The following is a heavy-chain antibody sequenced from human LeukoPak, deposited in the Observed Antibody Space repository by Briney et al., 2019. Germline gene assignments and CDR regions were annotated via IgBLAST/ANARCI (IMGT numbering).Heavy chain of an antibody. CDR3: AGRPTGYSSGYIH. Sequence: GGSLRLSCAASGFTFSSYAINWVRQAPGKGLEWVSAISGAGGTTYYADSVKGRFTVSRDNSKNTLYLQMNSVRAEDTAVYYCAGRPTGYSSGYIHWGQGTLVTVSS. V-gene: IGHV3-23*01. CDR1: GFTFSSYA. CDR2: ISGAGGTT. D-gene: IGHD5-18*01. J-gene: IGHJ4*02.